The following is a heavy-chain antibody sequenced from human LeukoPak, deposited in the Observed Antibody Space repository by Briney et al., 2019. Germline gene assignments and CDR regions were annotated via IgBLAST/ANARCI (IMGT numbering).Heavy chain of an antibody. CDR1: GFTFISYS. CDR3: ARDYLFYGCGPPGYYFDY. CDR2: ISSSSSYI. V-gene: IGHV3-21*01. Sequence: MSGGSLRLSCAASGFTFISYSMNWVRQAPGKGLEWVSSISSSSSYIYYADSVKGRFTISRDNAKNSLYLQMNSLRAEDTAVYYCARDYLFYGCGPPGYYFDYWGQGTLVTVSS. D-gene: IGHD2/OR15-2a*01. J-gene: IGHJ4*02.